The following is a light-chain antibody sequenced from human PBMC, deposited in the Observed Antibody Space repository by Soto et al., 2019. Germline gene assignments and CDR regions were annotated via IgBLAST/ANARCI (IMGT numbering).Light chain of an antibody. Sequence: QSALTQPASVSGSPGQSITISCTGTSSDVGGYNYVSWYQQHPGKAPKLVIYDVSNRPSGVSNRFYGSKSGNTASLTISGLQAEDEADYYCSSYTSSSTPYVFGTGTKVTVL. J-gene: IGLJ1*01. CDR1: SSDVGGYNY. V-gene: IGLV2-14*01. CDR2: DVS. CDR3: SSYTSSSTPYV.